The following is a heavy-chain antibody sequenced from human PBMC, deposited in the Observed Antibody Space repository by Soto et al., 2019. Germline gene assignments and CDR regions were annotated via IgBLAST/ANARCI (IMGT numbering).Heavy chain of an antibody. CDR1: GYTITAYY. D-gene: IGHD1-26*01. V-gene: IGHV1-2*02. CDR2: IDPRNGGT. J-gene: IGHJ4*02. Sequence: GASVNVSCKASGYTITAYYIHWVRQAPGQGLEWMGWIDPRNGGTVYAQKFQGRVTMTRDTSISTVYMDLSGLGSDDTALYFCARDDYGIYPYWGQGSLVTVSS. CDR3: ARDDYGIYPY.